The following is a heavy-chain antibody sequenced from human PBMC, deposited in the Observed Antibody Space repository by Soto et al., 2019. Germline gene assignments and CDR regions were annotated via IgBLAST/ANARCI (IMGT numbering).Heavy chain of an antibody. CDR1: GNTFTSYD. J-gene: IGHJ5*02. CDR3: ARVTMIVGFDP. CDR2: MNPNSGNT. D-gene: IGHD3-22*01. V-gene: IGHV1-8*01. Sequence: FTASGNTFTSYDMNWVRQATGQGLEWMGWMNPNSGNTGYAQKFQGRVTMTRNTSISTAYMELSSLRSEDTAVYYCARVTMIVGFDPWGQGTLVTVSS.